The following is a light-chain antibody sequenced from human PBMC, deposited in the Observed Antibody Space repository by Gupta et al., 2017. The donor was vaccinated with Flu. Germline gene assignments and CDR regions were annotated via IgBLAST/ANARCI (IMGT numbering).Light chain of an antibody. Sequence: EIVLTQSPATLSLSPGERATLSCRASQGVQNYLAWYQQKPGQTPRLLIYDASNRATGIPARFSGSGSGTEFTLTISSVEPEDFAVYYCQQRKNWPLITFGQGTRLDIK. CDR2: DAS. CDR3: QQRKNWPLIT. V-gene: IGKV3-11*01. J-gene: IGKJ5*01. CDR1: QGVQNY.